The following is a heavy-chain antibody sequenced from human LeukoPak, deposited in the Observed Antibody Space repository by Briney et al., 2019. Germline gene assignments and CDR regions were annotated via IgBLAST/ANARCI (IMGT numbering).Heavy chain of an antibody. D-gene: IGHD3-10*01. V-gene: IGHV4-39*01. CDR2: IYYSGST. CDR3: ASRDFYYYGTGKDY. CDR1: GGSISSSSYY. Sequence: SETLSLTCTVSGGSISSSSYYWGWIRQPPGKGLEWIGSIYYSGSTYYNPSLKSRVTISVDTSRNQFSLKLSSVTAADTAVYYCASRDFYYYGTGKDYWGQGTLVTVSS. J-gene: IGHJ4*02.